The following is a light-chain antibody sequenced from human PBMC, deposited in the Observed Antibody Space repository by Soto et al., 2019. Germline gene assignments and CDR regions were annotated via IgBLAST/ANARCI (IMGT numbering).Light chain of an antibody. Sequence: QSVLTQPPSASGTPGQRVTICCSGSSSNIGSTAVNWYQQLPGTAPKLLIYSNNQRPSGVPDRFSGSKSGTSASLAISGLQSEDEADYYCAAWDDRLNGHVFGTGTKLTVL. CDR2: SNN. J-gene: IGLJ1*01. CDR1: SSNIGSTA. V-gene: IGLV1-44*01. CDR3: AAWDDRLNGHV.